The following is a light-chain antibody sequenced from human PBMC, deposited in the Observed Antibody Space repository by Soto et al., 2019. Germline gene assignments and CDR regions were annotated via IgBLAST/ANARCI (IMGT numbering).Light chain of an antibody. J-gene: IGKJ1*01. CDR2: NAS. CDR3: QQYHSYPLT. CDR1: QSVNSNY. Sequence: EIVLTQSPGTLSLSPGERATLSCRASQSVNSNYLAWYQQKPGQAPRLLIYNASSRAAGIPDRFSGSGSGTDFTLTISRLEPEDFATYYCQQYHSYPLTFGQGTKVEIK. V-gene: IGKV3-20*01.